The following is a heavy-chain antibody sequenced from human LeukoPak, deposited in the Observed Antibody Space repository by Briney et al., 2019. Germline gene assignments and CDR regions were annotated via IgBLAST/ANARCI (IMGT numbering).Heavy chain of an antibody. D-gene: IGHD6-13*01. CDR1: GGTFSSYA. CDR3: AREVIAAAGTRRTDY. J-gene: IGHJ4*02. Sequence: SVKVSCKASGGTFSSYAISWVRQAPGQGLEWMGGIIPIFGTANYAQKFQGRVTITADESTSTAYMELSSLRSEDTAVYYCAREVIAAAGTRRTDYWGQGTLVTVSS. CDR2: IIPIFGTA. V-gene: IGHV1-69*13.